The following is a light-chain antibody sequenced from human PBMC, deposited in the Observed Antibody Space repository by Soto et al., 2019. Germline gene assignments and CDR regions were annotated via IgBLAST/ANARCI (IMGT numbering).Light chain of an antibody. J-gene: IGKJ3*01. CDR1: QSISSY. CDR2: AAS. V-gene: IGKV1-39*01. CDR3: QQSYSTPFT. Sequence: DIQMTQSPSSLSASVGDRVTITCRASQSISSYLNWYQQKPGKAPKLLIYAASSLQSGVPSRFSGCGSWTDFTLTISSLQPEDFATYYFQQSYSTPFTFGPGTKVDIK.